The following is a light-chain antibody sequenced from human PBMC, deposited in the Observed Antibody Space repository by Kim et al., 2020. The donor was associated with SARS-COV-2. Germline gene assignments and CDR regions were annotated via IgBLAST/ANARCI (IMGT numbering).Light chain of an antibody. CDR1: SSNIGAGYD. J-gene: IGLJ3*02. V-gene: IGLV1-40*01. CDR3: QSHDSSLTHWV. CDR2: GNS. Sequence: QSVLTQPPSVSGAPGQRVTISCTGSSSNIGAGYDVHWYQQLPGTAPKLLIYGNSNRPSGVPDRFSGSKSGTSASLAITGLQAEDEADYYCQSHDSSLTHWVFGGGTKLTVL.